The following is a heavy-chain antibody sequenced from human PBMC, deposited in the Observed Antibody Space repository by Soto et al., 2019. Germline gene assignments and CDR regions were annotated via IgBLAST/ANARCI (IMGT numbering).Heavy chain of an antibody. D-gene: IGHD3-3*01. CDR2: ISHEGTNE. V-gene: IGHV3-30-3*01. J-gene: IGHJ4*02. CDR1: GFTFNIYT. Sequence: QVQLEESGGGVVQPGGSLRLSCSASGFTFNIYTMHWVRQAPGKGLEWVAVISHEGTNENYASSVRGRFTISRDNSKDTLSLQMNSLTIEDTAVYYCARELTLYGVALDYWGQGTPVTVSS. CDR3: ARELTLYGVALDY.